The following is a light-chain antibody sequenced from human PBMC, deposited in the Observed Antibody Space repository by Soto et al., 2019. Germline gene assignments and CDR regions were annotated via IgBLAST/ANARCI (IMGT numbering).Light chain of an antibody. CDR1: QSVSGY. V-gene: IGKV3-11*01. CDR2: DAS. Sequence: ETVLTQSPDTLSLSPGERATPSCRASQSVSGYLAWYQQKPGQAPRLLIYDASKRATGIPARFSGSGFGTDFTLTISSLEPEDFAVYYCQQRSKWRTFGQGTKVDIK. CDR3: QQRSKWRT. J-gene: IGKJ1*01.